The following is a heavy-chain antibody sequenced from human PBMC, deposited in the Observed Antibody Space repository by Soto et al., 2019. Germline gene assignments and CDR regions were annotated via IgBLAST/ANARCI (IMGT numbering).Heavy chain of an antibody. CDR1: GFSLRTSEVG. CDR3: AHRFDWYYFNF. Sequence: QITLKESGPTLVKPTQTLTLTCTFSGFSLRTSEVGVGWIRQPPGKALEWLALIYWDDDKRYSPSLKSRLTITKDTSKNQVFLTMTNMDPADTATYYCAHRFDWYYFNFWGQGTLVTVSS. J-gene: IGHJ4*02. V-gene: IGHV2-5*02. CDR2: IYWDDDK. D-gene: IGHD3-9*01.